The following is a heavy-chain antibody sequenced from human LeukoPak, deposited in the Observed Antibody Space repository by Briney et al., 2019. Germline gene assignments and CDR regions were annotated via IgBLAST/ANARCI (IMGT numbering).Heavy chain of an antibody. CDR3: ARTAYSGYSDY. J-gene: IGHJ4*02. V-gene: IGHV4-4*02. CDR2: IYYSGST. D-gene: IGHD1-26*01. CDR1: GGSISSSNW. Sequence: SETLSLTCAVSGGSISSSNWWSWVRQPPGKGLEWIGSIYYSGSTYYNPSLKSRVTISVDTSKNQFSLKLSSVTAADTAVYYCARTAYSGYSDYWGQGTLVTVSS.